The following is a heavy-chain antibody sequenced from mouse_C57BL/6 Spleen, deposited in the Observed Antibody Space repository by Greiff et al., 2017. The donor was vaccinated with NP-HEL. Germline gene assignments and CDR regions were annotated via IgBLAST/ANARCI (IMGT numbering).Heavy chain of an antibody. CDR2: INPNNGGT. V-gene: IGHV1-22*01. Sequence: EVQLQQSGPELVKPGASVKMSCKASGFTFTDYNMHWVKQSHGKSLEWIGYINPNNGGTSYNQKFKGKATLTVNTSSSTAYMELRSLTSEGSVVYYCARADYYGSSALGYFDVWGTGTTVTVSS. CDR1: GFTFTDYN. J-gene: IGHJ1*03. D-gene: IGHD1-1*01. CDR3: ARADYYGSSALGYFDV.